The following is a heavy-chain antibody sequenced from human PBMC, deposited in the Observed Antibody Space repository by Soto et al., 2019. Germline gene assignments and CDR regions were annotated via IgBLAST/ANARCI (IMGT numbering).Heavy chain of an antibody. CDR2: INAGNGNT. J-gene: IGHJ5*02. Sequence: ASVKVSCKASGYTFTSYAMHWVRQAPGQRLEWMGWINAGNGNTKYSQKFQGRVTITRDTSASTAYMELRSLRSEDTAVYYCARGLMVYAIGWFDPWGQGTLVTVSS. CDR1: GYTFTSYA. CDR3: ARGLMVYAIGWFDP. D-gene: IGHD2-8*01. V-gene: IGHV1-3*01.